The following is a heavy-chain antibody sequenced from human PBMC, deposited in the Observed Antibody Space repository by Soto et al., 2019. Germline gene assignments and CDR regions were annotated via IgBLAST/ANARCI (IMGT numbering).Heavy chain of an antibody. Sequence: QVQLVQSGAEVKKPGASVKVSCKASGYTFTSYGISWVRQAPGQGLEWMGWISAYNGNTNYAQKRQGRVTMTTDTSTSTDYMELRSLRSDDTAVYYCARVARPYYYYYGMDVWGQGTTVTVSS. J-gene: IGHJ6*02. CDR2: ISAYNGNT. CDR3: ARVARPYYYYYGMDV. D-gene: IGHD2-15*01. V-gene: IGHV1-18*01. CDR1: GYTFTSYG.